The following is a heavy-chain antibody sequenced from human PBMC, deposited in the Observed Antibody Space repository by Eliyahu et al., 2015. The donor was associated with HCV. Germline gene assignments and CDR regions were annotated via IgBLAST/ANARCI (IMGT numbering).Heavy chain of an antibody. CDR2: ISYDGSNK. Sequence: QVQLVESGGGVVQPGRSLRLSCAASGFTFSNYGXHWVRQAPGKGLEWVAVISYDGSNKYYADSVKGRFTISRDNSKNTLYLQMNSLRAEDTAVYYCAKDRGYNSTWYHYGMDVWGQGTTVTVSS. CDR1: GFTFSNYG. D-gene: IGHD6-13*01. CDR3: AKDRGYNSTWYHYGMDV. J-gene: IGHJ6*02. V-gene: IGHV3-30*18.